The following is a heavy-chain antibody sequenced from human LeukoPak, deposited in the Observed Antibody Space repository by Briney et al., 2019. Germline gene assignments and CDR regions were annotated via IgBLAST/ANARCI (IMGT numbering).Heavy chain of an antibody. D-gene: IGHD2-8*02. CDR3: ATGVLSPLDEYYFDY. Sequence: GASVKVSCKVSGYTLTESSMHWVRQAPGKGLEWMGGFDPEDGETIYAQKFQGRVTMTEDTSTDTAYMELSSLRSEDTAVYYCATGVLSPLDEYYFDYWGQGTLVTVSS. J-gene: IGHJ4*02. V-gene: IGHV1-24*01. CDR1: GYTLTESS. CDR2: FDPEDGET.